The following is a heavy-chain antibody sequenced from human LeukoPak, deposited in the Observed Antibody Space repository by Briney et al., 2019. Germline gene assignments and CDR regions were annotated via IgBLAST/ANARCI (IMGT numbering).Heavy chain of an antibody. D-gene: IGHD6-19*01. CDR1: GYTFTSYG. CDR2: INPNSGGT. Sequence: ASVKVSCKASGYTFTSYGISWVRQAPGQGLEWMGWINPNSGGTNYAQKFQGRVTMTRDTSISTAYMELSRLRSDDTAVYYCAREARYSSGWYDYWGQGTLVTVSS. CDR3: AREARYSSGWYDY. J-gene: IGHJ4*02. V-gene: IGHV1-2*02.